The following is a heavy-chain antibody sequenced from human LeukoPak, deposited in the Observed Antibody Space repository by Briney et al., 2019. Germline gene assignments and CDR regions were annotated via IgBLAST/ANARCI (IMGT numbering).Heavy chain of an antibody. CDR3: ASGNCSSTSCYGYFNYYYMDV. CDR1: GFSFSSHA. CDR2: TSSTGGTT. Sequence: GGSLRLSCAASGFSFSSHAMSWVRQAPGKGLEWVSSTSSTGGTTHYADSVKGRFTMSRENSKNTLYLQMSSLRADDTAVYYCASGNCSSTSCYGYFNYYYMDVWGKGTTVTVSS. V-gene: IGHV3-23*01. J-gene: IGHJ6*03. D-gene: IGHD2-2*03.